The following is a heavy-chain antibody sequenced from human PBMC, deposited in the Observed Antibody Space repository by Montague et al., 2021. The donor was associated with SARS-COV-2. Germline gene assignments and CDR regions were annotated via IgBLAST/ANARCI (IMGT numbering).Heavy chain of an antibody. CDR3: AHKAMATMASVPNFDP. D-gene: IGHD5-12*01. CDR2: IYWNDDK. CDR1: GFSLTTSPVG. J-gene: IGHJ5*02. V-gene: IGHV2-5*01. Sequence: PALVKPTQTLTLTCTFSGFSLTTSPVGVAWIRQPPGKALEWLALIYWNDDKYYSPSLKNRVTITKDTSKNQVILTMNNMDPVDTATYYCAHKAMATMASVPNFDPWGQGTLVTVSS.